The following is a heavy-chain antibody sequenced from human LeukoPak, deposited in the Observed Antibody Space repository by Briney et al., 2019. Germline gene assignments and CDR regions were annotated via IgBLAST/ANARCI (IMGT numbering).Heavy chain of an antibody. V-gene: IGHV1-69*06. CDR2: IIPIYAAA. J-gene: IGHJ3*01. CDR3: ARAGVWDITATAPGAFDF. D-gene: IGHD1-20*01. CDR1: GGTLNSYA. Sequence: SVTVSCKASGGTLNSYAISWVRQAPGQGLEWIGGIIPIYAAANYAQNFQGRVTITADTSTNTVYMELSSLTSEDTALYYCARAGVWDITATAPGAFDFWGQGTMVTVSS.